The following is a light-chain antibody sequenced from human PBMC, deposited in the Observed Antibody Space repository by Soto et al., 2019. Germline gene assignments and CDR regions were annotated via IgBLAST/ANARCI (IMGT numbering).Light chain of an antibody. Sequence: QSALTQPASVSGSPGQSITIPCTGTSSDVGSYNLVSWYQQHPGKAPKLMIYEGSKRPSGVSNRFSGSKSGNTASLTISGLQAEDEADYYCCSYAGSSTHVFGTGTKLTLL. V-gene: IGLV2-23*01. J-gene: IGLJ1*01. CDR3: CSYAGSSTHV. CDR1: SSDVGSYNL. CDR2: EGS.